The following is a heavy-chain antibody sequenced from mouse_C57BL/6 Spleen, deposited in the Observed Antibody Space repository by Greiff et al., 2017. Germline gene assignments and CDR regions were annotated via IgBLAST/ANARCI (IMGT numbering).Heavy chain of an antibody. J-gene: IGHJ2*01. CDR3: AIYDYAY. D-gene: IGHD2-4*01. V-gene: IGHV3-6*01. Sequence: EVQLQESGPGLVKPSQSLSLTCSVTGYSITSGYYWNWIRQFPGNKLEWMGYISYDGSNNYNPSLKNRSSITRDTSKNQFFLKLNSVTTEDTATYYCAIYDYAYWGQGTTLTVSS. CDR1: GYSITSGYY. CDR2: ISYDGSN.